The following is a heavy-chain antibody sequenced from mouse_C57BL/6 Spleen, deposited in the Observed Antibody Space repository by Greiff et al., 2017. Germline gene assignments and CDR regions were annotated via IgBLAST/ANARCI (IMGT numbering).Heavy chain of an antibody. J-gene: IGHJ3*01. CDR2: IYPRSGNT. Sequence: VQLQESGAELARPGASVKLSCKASGYTFTSYGISWVKQRTGQGLEWIGEIYPRSGNTYYNEKFKGKATLTADKSSSTAYMELRSLTSEDSAVYFCARCPYGSSPAWFAYWGQGTLVTVSA. CDR3: ARCPYGSSPAWFAY. V-gene: IGHV1-81*01. CDR1: GYTFTSYG. D-gene: IGHD1-1*01.